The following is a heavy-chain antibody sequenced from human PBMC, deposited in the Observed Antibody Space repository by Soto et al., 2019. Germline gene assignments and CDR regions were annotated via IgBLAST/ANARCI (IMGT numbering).Heavy chain of an antibody. CDR3: ARRPETSYCGGDCYLTAFSDY. D-gene: IGHD2-21*02. Sequence: GGSLRLSCAASGFTFSSYSMNWVRQAPGKGLEWVSSISSSSSYIYYADSVKGRFTISRDNAKNSLYLQMNSLRVEDTAVYYCARRPETSYCGGDCYLTAFSDYWGQGTLVTVSS. V-gene: IGHV3-21*01. CDR2: ISSSSSYI. CDR1: GFTFSSYS. J-gene: IGHJ4*02.